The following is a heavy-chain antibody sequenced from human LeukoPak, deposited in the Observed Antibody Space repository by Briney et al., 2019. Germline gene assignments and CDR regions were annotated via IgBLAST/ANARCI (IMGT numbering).Heavy chain of an antibody. D-gene: IGHD1-26*01. Sequence: ASVKVSCKASGYTFISYGITWVRQAPGQGLEWMGIINPSGGSTSYAQKFQGRVTMTRDTSTSTVYMGLSSLRSEDTAVYYCAMGGATRGYYFDYWGQGTLVTVSS. V-gene: IGHV1-46*01. J-gene: IGHJ4*02. CDR2: INPSGGST. CDR3: AMGGATRGYYFDY. CDR1: GYTFISYG.